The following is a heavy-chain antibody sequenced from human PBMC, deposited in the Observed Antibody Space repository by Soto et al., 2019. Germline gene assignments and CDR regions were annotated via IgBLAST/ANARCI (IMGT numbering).Heavy chain of an antibody. Sequence: QVQLVQSGAEVKKPGSSVKVSCKASGGTFSSYAISWVRQAPGQGLEWMGGIIPIFGTANYAQKFQGRVTIPADESTSTAYMELSSLRSEDTDVYYCARGPPSSGYYYRVLFDYWGQGTLVTVSS. CDR1: GGTFSSYA. V-gene: IGHV1-69*12. CDR3: ARGPPSSGYYYRVLFDY. D-gene: IGHD3-22*01. CDR2: IIPIFGTA. J-gene: IGHJ4*02.